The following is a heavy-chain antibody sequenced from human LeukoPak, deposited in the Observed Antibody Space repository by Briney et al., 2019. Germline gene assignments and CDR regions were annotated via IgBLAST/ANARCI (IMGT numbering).Heavy chain of an antibody. D-gene: IGHD3-22*01. Sequence: SETLSLTCTVSGGSISSYYWSWIRQPAGKGLEWIGSIYYSGSTYYNPSLKSRVTISVDTSKNQFSLKLSSVTAADTAVYYCASGGSSGYYFYWGQGTLVTVSS. CDR2: IYYSGST. J-gene: IGHJ4*02. CDR1: GGSISSYY. V-gene: IGHV4-59*05. CDR3: ASGGSSGYYFY.